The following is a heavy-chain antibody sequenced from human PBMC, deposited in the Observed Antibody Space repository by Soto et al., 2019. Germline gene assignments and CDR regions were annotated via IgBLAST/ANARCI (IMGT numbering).Heavy chain of an antibody. CDR1: GFTFSSYS. Sequence: EVQLVESGGGLVQPGGSLRLSCAASGFTFSSYSMNWVRQAPGKGLEWVSYISSSSSTIYYADSVKGRFTISRDNAKNSLYLQMNSLRAEDTAVYYCARDPYDFWSGYYVDPWGQGTLVTVSS. J-gene: IGHJ5*02. V-gene: IGHV3-48*01. CDR2: ISSSSSTI. D-gene: IGHD3-3*01. CDR3: ARDPYDFWSGYYVDP.